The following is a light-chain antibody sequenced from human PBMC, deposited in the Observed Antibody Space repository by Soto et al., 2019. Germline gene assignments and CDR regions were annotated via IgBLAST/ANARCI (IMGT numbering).Light chain of an antibody. V-gene: IGKV2-24*01. CDR3: MQATQFPQIT. Sequence: DVVLTQTPLSSPVTLGQPAPISCRSSQSLVHGDGNTYLSWLQQRPGQPPRLLIYRTSNRFSGVPDRFSGSGAGTDFTLKISRVEAEDVGVYYCMQATQFPQITFGQGTRLEIK. J-gene: IGKJ5*01. CDR2: RTS. CDR1: QSLVHGDGNTY.